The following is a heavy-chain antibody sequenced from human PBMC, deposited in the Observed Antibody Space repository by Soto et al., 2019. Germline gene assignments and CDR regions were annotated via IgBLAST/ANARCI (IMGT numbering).Heavy chain of an antibody. CDR3: ARGAGDIVGATRRNYYYRDV. CDR2: MNPNSGNT. V-gene: IGHV1-8*02. CDR1: GYTFTSYD. J-gene: IGHJ6*03. D-gene: IGHD1-26*01. Sequence: ASVKVSCKASGYTFTSYDINWVRQATGQGLEWMGWMNPNSGNTGYAQKFQGRVTMTRNTSISTAYMELSSLRSEDTAVYYCARGAGDIVGATRRNYYYRDVWGKGTTVTVSS.